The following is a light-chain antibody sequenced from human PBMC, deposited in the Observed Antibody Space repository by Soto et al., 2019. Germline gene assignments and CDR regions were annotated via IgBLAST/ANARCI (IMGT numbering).Light chain of an antibody. CDR2: AAS. CDR1: QSISSY. J-gene: IGKJ1*01. Sequence: DIQMTQSPSSLSASAGDRVTITCRAIQSISSYLNWYQQKPGKAPKLLIYAASSLQSGVPSRFSGSGSGTDFTLTISSLQPEDFATYYCKQSYSTHPEWTFGQGTKVDIK. CDR3: KQSYSTHPEWT. V-gene: IGKV1-39*01.